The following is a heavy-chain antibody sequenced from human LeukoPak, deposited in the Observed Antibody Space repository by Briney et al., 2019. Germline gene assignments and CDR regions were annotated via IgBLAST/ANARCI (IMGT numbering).Heavy chain of an antibody. V-gene: IGHV4-59*05. CDR1: GGSISSYY. CDR2: IYYSGST. D-gene: IGHD6-19*01. J-gene: IGHJ4*01. Sequence: IPSETLSLTCTVSGGSISSYYWSWIRQPPGKGLEWIGSIYYSGSTYYNPSLKSRVTISVDTSKNQFSLKLSSVTAADTAVYYCPYSSGWYAYYFDYWGQEPWSPSPQ. CDR3: PYSSGWYAYYFDY.